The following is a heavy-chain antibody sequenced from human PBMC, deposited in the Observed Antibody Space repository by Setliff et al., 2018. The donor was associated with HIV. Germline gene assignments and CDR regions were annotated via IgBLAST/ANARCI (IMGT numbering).Heavy chain of an antibody. CDR2: ISYDGNSQ. Sequence: PGGSLRLSCAASGFRFRSYGMHWVRQAPGKGLEWVAIISYDGNSQYYADSVKGRFTLSRDNFRNTLYLQMNSLRAEDTAVYYCAREGKGGSSWYDYYYYYGMDVWGQGTTVTVSS. J-gene: IGHJ6*02. D-gene: IGHD6-13*01. CDR3: AREGKGGSSWYDYYYYYGMDV. V-gene: IGHV3-30*03. CDR1: GFRFRSYG.